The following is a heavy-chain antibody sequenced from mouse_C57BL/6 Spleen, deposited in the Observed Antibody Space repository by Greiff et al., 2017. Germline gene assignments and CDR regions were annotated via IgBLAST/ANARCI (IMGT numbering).Heavy chain of an antibody. D-gene: IGHD1-1*01. Sequence: EVMLVESGPGMVKPSQSLSLTCTVTGYSITSGYDWHWIRHFPGNKLEWMGYISYSGSTNYNPSLKSRISITHDTSKNHFFLKLNSVTTEDTATYYCARGTTPGYFDVWGTGTTVTVSS. J-gene: IGHJ1*03. CDR1: GYSITSGYD. CDR3: ARGTTPGYFDV. CDR2: ISYSGST. V-gene: IGHV3-1*01.